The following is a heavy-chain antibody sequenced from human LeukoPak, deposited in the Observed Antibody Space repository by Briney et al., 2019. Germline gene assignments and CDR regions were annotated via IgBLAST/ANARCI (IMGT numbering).Heavy chain of an antibody. J-gene: IGHJ3*02. D-gene: IGHD4-17*01. CDR3: ARDGTVTTGAFDI. CDR2: IYHSGST. CDR1: GGSISSGGYS. Sequence: SQTLSLTCAVSGGSISSGGYSWSWIRQPPGKGLEWIGYIYHSGSTYYNPSLKSRVTISVDRSKNQFSLKLSSVTAAGTAVYYCARDGTVTTGAFDIWGQGTMVTVSS. V-gene: IGHV4-30-2*01.